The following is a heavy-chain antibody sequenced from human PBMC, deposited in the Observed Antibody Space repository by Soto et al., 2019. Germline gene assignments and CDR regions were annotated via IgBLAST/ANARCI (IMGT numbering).Heavy chain of an antibody. D-gene: IGHD3-10*01. V-gene: IGHV2-70*01. CDR2: IDWDDDK. Sequence: GATVLNNXHALTLTCTFSGFSRSTRGMCVSWIRQPPGKALEWLALIDWDDDKYYSTSLKTSPTISKDTSKNQVVLTMTNMDPVNTATYCCARMLGFSYYYGMDVWGQGTTVTVSS. CDR3: ARMLGFSYYYGMDV. J-gene: IGHJ6*02. CDR1: GFSRSTRGMC.